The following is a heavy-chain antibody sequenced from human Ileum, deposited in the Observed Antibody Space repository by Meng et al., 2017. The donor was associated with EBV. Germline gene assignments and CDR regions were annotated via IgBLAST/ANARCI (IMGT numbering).Heavy chain of an antibody. CDR3: ARDSNGDYGWVDP. V-gene: IGHV4-30-4*01. Sequence: QVHLQESGPGLVKPSQXLSLTCTVSGDTLFNGGHYWTWLRQPPGKGLEWIGYIFYTGSTYYNPSLKSRVTISLDLSKNQFSLNLTSVTAADTAVHYCARDSNGDYGWVDPWGQGTRVTVAS. CDR1: GDTLFNGGHY. D-gene: IGHD4-17*01. CDR2: IFYTGST. J-gene: IGHJ5*02.